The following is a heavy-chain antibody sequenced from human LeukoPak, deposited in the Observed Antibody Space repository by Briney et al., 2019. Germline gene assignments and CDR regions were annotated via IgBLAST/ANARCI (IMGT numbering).Heavy chain of an antibody. CDR2: IYTSGST. CDR1: GGSISSYY. Sequence: PSETLSLTCTVSGGSISSYYWSWIRQPAGKGLEWIGRIYTSGSTNYNPSLKSRVTMSVDTSKNQFSLKLSSVTAADTAVYYCARVVQAAGDGGDWSDPWGQGTLVTVSS. J-gene: IGHJ5*02. CDR3: ARVVQAAGDGGDWSDP. V-gene: IGHV4-4*07. D-gene: IGHD6-13*01.